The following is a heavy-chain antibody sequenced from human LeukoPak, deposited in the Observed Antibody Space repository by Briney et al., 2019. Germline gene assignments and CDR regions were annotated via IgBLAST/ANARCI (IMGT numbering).Heavy chain of an antibody. V-gene: IGHV3-53*01. Sequence: GGSLRLSCAASGFTVSSNYMSWVRQAPGKGLEWVSVIYSGGSTYYADSVKGRFTISRDNSKNTLYPQMNSLRAEDTAVYYCAREGATTRDQAFDPWGQGTLVTVSS. CDR2: IYSGGST. CDR1: GFTVSSNY. J-gene: IGHJ5*02. CDR3: AREGATTRDQAFDP. D-gene: IGHD5-12*01.